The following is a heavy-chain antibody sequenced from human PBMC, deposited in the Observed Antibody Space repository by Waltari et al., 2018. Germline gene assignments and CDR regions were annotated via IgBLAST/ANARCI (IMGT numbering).Heavy chain of an antibody. Sequence: QVQLVQSGAEVKKPGSSVKVSCKASGGTFSSYAISWVRQAPGQGLEWMGRIIPIFGTANDAQKFHGRVTITADKSTSTAYMELSSLRSEDTAVYYCARVRSGPRAYYYGMDVWGQGTTVTVSS. CDR3: ARVRSGPRAYYYGMDV. CDR1: GGTFSSYA. CDR2: IIPIFGTA. V-gene: IGHV1-69*08. J-gene: IGHJ6*02. D-gene: IGHD3-3*01.